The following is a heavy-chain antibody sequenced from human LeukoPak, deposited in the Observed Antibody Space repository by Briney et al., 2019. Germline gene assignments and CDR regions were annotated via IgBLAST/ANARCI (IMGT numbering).Heavy chain of an antibody. D-gene: IGHD6-6*01. J-gene: IGHJ4*02. CDR2: IYYSGST. Sequence: SETLSLTCTVSGGSISSSSYYWGWIRQPPGKGLEWLGSIYYSGSTYYNPSLKSRVTISVDTSKNQFSLKLSSVTAADTAVYYCARGGQLVSDYFDYWGQGTLVTVSS. V-gene: IGHV4-39*07. CDR3: ARGGQLVSDYFDY. CDR1: GGSISSSSYY.